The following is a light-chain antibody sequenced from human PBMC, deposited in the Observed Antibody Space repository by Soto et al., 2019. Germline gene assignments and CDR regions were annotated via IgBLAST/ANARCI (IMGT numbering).Light chain of an antibody. J-gene: IGKJ3*01. Sequence: ESVLTQSPGTLSMSPGERATLSCRASQSVSSSYSAWYQQKPVQAPRLLIYGASRRATGIPDRFSGSGSGTDFTLTISRLEPEYFAVYYCQQYGSSPFTFGPGTKVDIK. CDR1: QSVSSSY. V-gene: IGKV3-20*01. CDR2: GAS. CDR3: QQYGSSPFT.